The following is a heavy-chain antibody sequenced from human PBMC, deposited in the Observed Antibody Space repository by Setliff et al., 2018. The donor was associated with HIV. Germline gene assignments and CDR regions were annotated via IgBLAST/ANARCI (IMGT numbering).Heavy chain of an antibody. CDR2: INHSGST. D-gene: IGHD6-13*01. Sequence: SETLSLTCAVYGGSFSNYYWSWVRQPPGKGLEWIGEINHSGSTNYNPSLKSRVTISVDTSMDQFSLKLNSVTAADTAVYYCAAASSWDPLLDYWGQGTLVTVPQ. V-gene: IGHV4-34*01. CDR1: GGSFSNYY. CDR3: AAASSWDPLLDY. J-gene: IGHJ4*02.